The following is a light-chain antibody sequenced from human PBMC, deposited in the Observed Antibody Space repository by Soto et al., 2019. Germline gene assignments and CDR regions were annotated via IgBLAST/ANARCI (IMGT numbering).Light chain of an antibody. J-gene: IGLJ7*01. Sequence: SYELTQPSSVSVSPGQTASITCSGDILAKTYVRWFQQKPGQAPVLVIYADTEWPSGISERFSGSSSGTTVTLTIRGAQVEDEADYYCYSAADNNVAVFGGGTQLTVL. V-gene: IGLV3-27*01. CDR1: ILAKTY. CDR2: ADT. CDR3: YSAADNNVAV.